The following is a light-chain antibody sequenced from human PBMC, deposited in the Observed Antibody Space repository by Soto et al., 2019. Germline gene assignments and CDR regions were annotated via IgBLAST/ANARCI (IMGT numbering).Light chain of an antibody. CDR2: GAS. CDR3: QQYGRSLPIT. V-gene: IGKV3-20*01. J-gene: IGKJ5*01. Sequence: EIVLTQSPATLSLSAGERATLSCRASQSFTTSYLAWYLQKPGQTPRLLIYGASSRATGIPDRFSGSGSGTDFTLTISRLEPEDFAVYYCQQYGRSLPITFGQGTRLEIK. CDR1: QSFTTSY.